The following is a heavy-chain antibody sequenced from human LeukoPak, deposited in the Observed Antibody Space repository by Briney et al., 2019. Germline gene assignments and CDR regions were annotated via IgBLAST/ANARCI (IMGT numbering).Heavy chain of an antibody. Sequence: GGSLRLSCAASGFTFSSYWMHWVRQAPGKGLVWVSRINSDVSSTSYADSVKGRFTISRDNAKNTLYLQMNSLRAEDTAVYYCARTSDRDYYDSSGYYSGAFDIWGQGTMVTVSS. CDR1: GFTFSSYW. D-gene: IGHD3-22*01. CDR2: INSDVSST. CDR3: ARTSDRDYYDSSGYYSGAFDI. J-gene: IGHJ3*02. V-gene: IGHV3-74*01.